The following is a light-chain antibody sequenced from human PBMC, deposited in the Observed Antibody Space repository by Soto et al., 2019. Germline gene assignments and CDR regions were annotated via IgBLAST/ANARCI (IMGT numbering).Light chain of an antibody. Sequence: QSVLTQPPSVSAAPGQKVTISCSGSTSNLGNNYVSWYQQVPGTAPKLLIYDNNKRPSGIPDRFSGSKSGTSATLGITGLQTGDEADYYCGTWDSSLSAMIFGGGTKLTVL. V-gene: IGLV1-51*01. CDR3: GTWDSSLSAMI. J-gene: IGLJ2*01. CDR1: TSNLGNNY. CDR2: DNN.